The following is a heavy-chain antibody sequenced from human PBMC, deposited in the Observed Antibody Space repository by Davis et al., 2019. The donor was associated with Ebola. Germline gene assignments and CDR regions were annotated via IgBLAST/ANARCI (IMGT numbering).Heavy chain of an antibody. Sequence: RGSLRLSCAASGLTVSDNYMTWVRQAPGKGLEWVSVIYHGGTTYYADSVKGRFTIPRDNPKNTVSLQMNGLRAEDTAVYYCGTIPAEGVDHWRQGTLVTVSS. CDR3: GTIPAEGVDH. J-gene: IGHJ4*02. D-gene: IGHD6-13*01. CDR2: IYHGGTT. V-gene: IGHV3-66*01. CDR1: GLTVSDNY.